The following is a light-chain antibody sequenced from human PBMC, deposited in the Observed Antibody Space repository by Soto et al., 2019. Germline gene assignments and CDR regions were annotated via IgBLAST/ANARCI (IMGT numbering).Light chain of an antibody. Sequence: EIVLTQSPGTLSLSPGERATLSCRASQSFSSHLAFYQQKPGQSPSLLIYDASNRATGIPARFSGSGSGTDFTLTISSLEPEDFAFYFCQQRSHWPTFGQGTK. V-gene: IGKV3-11*01. CDR1: QSFSSH. J-gene: IGKJ1*01. CDR2: DAS. CDR3: QQRSHWPT.